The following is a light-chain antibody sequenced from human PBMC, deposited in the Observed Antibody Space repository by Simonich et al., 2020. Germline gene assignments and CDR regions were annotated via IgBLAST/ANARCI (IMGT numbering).Light chain of an antibody. J-gene: IGLJ3*02. CDR3: QSYDSSNRV. CDR2: EDN. V-gene: IGLV6-57*03. Sequence: NFMLTQPHSVSESPGKTVTISCTRSSGSITSNYVQWYQQRPGSAPTTVIYEDNQSPYEVPDRFSGSIDSSANSASLTIAGLKTEDEADYYCQSYDSSNRVFGGGTKLTVL. CDR1: SGSITSNY.